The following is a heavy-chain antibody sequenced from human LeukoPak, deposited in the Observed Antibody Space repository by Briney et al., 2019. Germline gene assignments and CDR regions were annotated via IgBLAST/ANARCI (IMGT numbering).Heavy chain of an antibody. CDR1: GYSFTSYW. V-gene: IGHV5-51*01. Sequence: GESLKISCKGSGYSFTSYWIGWVRQMPGKGLEWMGIIYPGDSDTRYSPSFQGQVTISADKSIGTAYLQWSSLKASDTAMYYCARLGPNCGGDCYPDYWGQGTLVTVSS. CDR3: ARLGPNCGGDCYPDY. D-gene: IGHD2-21*02. CDR2: IYPGDSDT. J-gene: IGHJ4*02.